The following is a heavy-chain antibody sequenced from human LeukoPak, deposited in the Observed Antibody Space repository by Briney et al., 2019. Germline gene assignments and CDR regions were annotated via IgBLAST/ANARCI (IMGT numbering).Heavy chain of an antibody. Sequence: GGSLRLSCVASGFTFSNYWMHWVRHPPGKGLVWVSRIYVDGRTTNYADSVKGRFTISRDNSKNTLYLQMNSLRAEDTAMYYCARGGDSSSPNFDYWGQGTLVTVSS. CDR1: GFTFSNYW. D-gene: IGHD6-6*01. CDR3: ARGGDSSSPNFDY. J-gene: IGHJ4*02. V-gene: IGHV3-74*01. CDR2: IYVDGRTT.